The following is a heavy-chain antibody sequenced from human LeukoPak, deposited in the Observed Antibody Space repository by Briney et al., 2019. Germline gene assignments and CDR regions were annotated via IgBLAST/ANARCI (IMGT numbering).Heavy chain of an antibody. Sequence: PSQTLSLTCTVSGGSISSGSYYWSWIRQPAGKGLEWIGRIYTSGSTNYNPSLKSRVTISVDTSKNQFSLKLSSVTAADTAVYYCARGRLRYFDWLSPRGAFDIWGQGTMVTVSS. CDR1: GGSISSGSYY. J-gene: IGHJ3*02. CDR3: ARGRLRYFDWLSPRGAFDI. CDR2: IYTSGST. D-gene: IGHD3-9*01. V-gene: IGHV4-61*02.